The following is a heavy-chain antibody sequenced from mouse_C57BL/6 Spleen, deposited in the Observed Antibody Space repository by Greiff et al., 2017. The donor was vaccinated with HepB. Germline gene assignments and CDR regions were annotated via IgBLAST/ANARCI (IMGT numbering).Heavy chain of an antibody. CDR1: GYTFTNYW. V-gene: IGHV1-63*01. J-gene: IGHJ2*01. D-gene: IGHD1-1*01. CDR2: IYPGGGYT. Sequence: QVQLKQSGAELVRPGTSVKMSCKASGYTFTNYWIGWAKQRPGHGLEWIGDIYPGGGYTNYNEKFKGKATLTADKSSSTAYMQFSSLTSEDSAIYYCARTDGSSSDYFDYWGQGTTLTVSS. CDR3: ARTDGSSSDYFDY.